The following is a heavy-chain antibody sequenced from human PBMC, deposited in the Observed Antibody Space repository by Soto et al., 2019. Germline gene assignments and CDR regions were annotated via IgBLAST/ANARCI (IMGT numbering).Heavy chain of an antibody. J-gene: IGHJ4*02. CDR3: ARFRGYCTAGNCAIDY. Sequence: PSETLSLTCDVSGYAITSGHYWGWIRQAPGKGLEWTGNIFHDERTNYNPSLKSRVFILLDTSKNHFSLKLTSVTAADTAVYYCARFRGYCTAGNCAIDYWGQGTLVTVSS. CDR2: IFHDERT. D-gene: IGHD2-15*01. CDR1: GYAITSGHY. V-gene: IGHV4-38-2*01.